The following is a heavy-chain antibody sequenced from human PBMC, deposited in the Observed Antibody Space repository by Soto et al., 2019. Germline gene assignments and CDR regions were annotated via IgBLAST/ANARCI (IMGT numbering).Heavy chain of an antibody. CDR2: INPNGGVT. CDR3: ARESGGATATLDYYYFYMDV. J-gene: IGHJ6*03. D-gene: IGHD5-12*01. V-gene: IGHV1-2*04. Sequence: QVQLVQSGAEVRKPGASVTVSCRSSGDSFNDYYIHWVRQAPGQGVEWMGWINPNGGVTKYAQKFQGWVSMTRDTSIRTVYMQLSRLRSDDTAVYYGARESGGATATLDYYYFYMDVWGTGTTVTVSS. CDR1: GDSFNDYY.